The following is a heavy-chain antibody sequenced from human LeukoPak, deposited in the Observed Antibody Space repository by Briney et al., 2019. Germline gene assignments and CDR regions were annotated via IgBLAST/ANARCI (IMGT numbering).Heavy chain of an antibody. V-gene: IGHV3-21*01. D-gene: IGHD5-24*01. J-gene: IGHJ4*02. CDR1: RFTFSSYS. CDR3: ASLRWLQSNIGY. CDR2: ISSSGSYI. Sequence: PGGSLTLSCAASRFTFSSYSMNWVRQAPGKGLEWVSSISSSGSYIYYADSVKGRFTISRDNAKNSLYLQMNSLRAEDTAVYYCASLRWLQSNIGYWGQGTLVTVSS.